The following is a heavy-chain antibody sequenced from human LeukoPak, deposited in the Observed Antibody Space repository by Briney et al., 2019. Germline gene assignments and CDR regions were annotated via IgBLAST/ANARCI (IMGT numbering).Heavy chain of an antibody. V-gene: IGHV3-7*04. J-gene: IGHJ4*02. CDR2: IKQDGSKK. Sequence: GGSLRLSCVASGFPFSSYWMTWVRQAPGKGLEWVANIKQDGSKKSYVDSVKGRFTISRDNAKNSLYLQMNSLRAKDTAIYYCTRVGYIDEGIDYWGQGTLVTVSP. CDR1: GFPFSSYW. D-gene: IGHD5-24*01. CDR3: TRVGYIDEGIDY.